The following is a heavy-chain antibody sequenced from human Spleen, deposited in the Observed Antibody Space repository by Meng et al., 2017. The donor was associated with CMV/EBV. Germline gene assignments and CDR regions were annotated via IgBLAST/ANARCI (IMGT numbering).Heavy chain of an antibody. CDR1: GGSISSYY. CDR3: ARRSRYGSGWYVDY. V-gene: IGHV4-59*01. J-gene: IGHJ4*02. CDR2: IYYSGST. D-gene: IGHD6-19*01. Sequence: SETLSLTCTVSGGSISSYYWSWIRQPPGKGLEWIGYIYYSGSTNYNPSLKSRVTISVDTSKNQFSLKLSSVTAADTTVYYCARRSRYGSGWYVDYWGQGNLVTVSS.